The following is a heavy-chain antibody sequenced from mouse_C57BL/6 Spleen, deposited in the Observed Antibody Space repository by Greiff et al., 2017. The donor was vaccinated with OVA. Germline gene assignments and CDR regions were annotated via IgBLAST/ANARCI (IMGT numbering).Heavy chain of an antibody. D-gene: IGHD2-14*01. V-gene: IGHV3-6*01. CDR2: ISYDGSN. J-gene: IGHJ2*01. CDR1: GYSITSGYY. CDR3: ARDHRGYFDY. Sequence: VQLKESGPGLVKPSQSLSLTCSFTGYSITSGYYWNWFRQFPGNKLVWLGYISYDGSNNYNTSLKNRNSTTRDTSKNQFFLKLNSVTTEDTATYYCARDHRGYFDYWGQGTTLTVSS.